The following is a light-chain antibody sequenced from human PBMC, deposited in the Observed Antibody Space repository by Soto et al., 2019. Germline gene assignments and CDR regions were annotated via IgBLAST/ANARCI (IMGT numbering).Light chain of an antibody. CDR2: EGS. J-gene: IGLJ3*02. CDR3: CSYGGSGTWV. V-gene: IGLV2-23*01. Sequence: QSALTQPGSVSGSPGQSSTISCTGVNNDDGNHNAVSWYQHHPDKAPTVIIFEGSKRPSVVSHRFSASKSGNTASLTISGLQSEDEADYYCCSYGGSGTWVFAGGTKLTVL. CDR1: NNDDGNHNA.